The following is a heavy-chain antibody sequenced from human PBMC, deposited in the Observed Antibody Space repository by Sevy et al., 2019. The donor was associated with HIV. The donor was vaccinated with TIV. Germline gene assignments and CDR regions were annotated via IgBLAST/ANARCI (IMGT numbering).Heavy chain of an antibody. Sequence: GGSLRLSCAASGFIFGNYAMHWVRQAPGKGLDWVSGISWNGDSTPYANSMRGRFTISRDNARNSIYLQMNNLRPEDTAFYYCVKDIGRHPSGTYSPNWFDSWGQGALVTVSS. J-gene: IGHJ5*01. V-gene: IGHV3-9*01. D-gene: IGHD3-10*01. CDR3: VKDIGRHPSGTYSPNWFDS. CDR1: GFIFGNYA. CDR2: ISWNGDST.